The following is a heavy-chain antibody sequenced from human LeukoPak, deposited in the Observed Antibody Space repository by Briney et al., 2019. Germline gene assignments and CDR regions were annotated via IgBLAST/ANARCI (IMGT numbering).Heavy chain of an antibody. CDR2: IYYSGST. D-gene: IGHD3-22*01. Sequence: PSETLSLTCTVSGVSVSSGSYYWSWIRQPPGKGLEWIGYIYYSGSTNYNPSLKSRVTISVDTSKNQFSLKLSSVTAADTAVYYCARAYYYDSSGYYLGLDYWGQGTLVTVSS. J-gene: IGHJ4*02. V-gene: IGHV4-61*01. CDR1: GVSVSSGSYY. CDR3: ARAYYYDSSGYYLGLDY.